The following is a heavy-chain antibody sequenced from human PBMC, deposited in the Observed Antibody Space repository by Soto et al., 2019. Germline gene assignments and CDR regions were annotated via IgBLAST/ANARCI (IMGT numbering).Heavy chain of an antibody. Sequence: PSETLSLTCTVSGGSISSSSYYWGWIRQPPGKGLEWIGSIYYSGSTYYNPSLKSRVTISVDTSKNQFSLKLSSVTAADTAVYYCAAGHYYYGMDVCGQGTTVTVSS. CDR2: IYYSGST. CDR3: AAGHYYYGMDV. V-gene: IGHV4-39*01. J-gene: IGHJ6*02. CDR1: GGSISSSSYY.